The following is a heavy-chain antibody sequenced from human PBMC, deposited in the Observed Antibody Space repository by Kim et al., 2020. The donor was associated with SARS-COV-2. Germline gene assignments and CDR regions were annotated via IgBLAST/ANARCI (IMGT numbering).Heavy chain of an antibody. J-gene: IGHJ3*02. Sequence: STYYAESVKGRFTISRDNSKNTLYLQMNSLRAEDTAVYYCAKELRRAFDIWGQGTMVTVSS. CDR2: ST. V-gene: IGHV3-23*01. CDR3: AKELRRAFDI. D-gene: IGHD4-17*01.